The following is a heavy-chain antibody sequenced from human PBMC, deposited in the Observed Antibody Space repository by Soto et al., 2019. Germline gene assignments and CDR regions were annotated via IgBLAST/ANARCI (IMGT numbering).Heavy chain of an antibody. D-gene: IGHD6-6*01. CDR1: GGSISSSSYY. CDR3: ARRAGAARRPYFDY. J-gene: IGHJ4*02. Sequence: SETLSLTCTVSGGSISSSSYYWGWIRQPPGKGLEWIGSIYYSGSTYYNPSLKSRVTISVDTSNNQFSLMLSSVTAADTAVYYCARRAGAARRPYFDYWGQGTLVTVSS. CDR2: IYYSGST. V-gene: IGHV4-39*01.